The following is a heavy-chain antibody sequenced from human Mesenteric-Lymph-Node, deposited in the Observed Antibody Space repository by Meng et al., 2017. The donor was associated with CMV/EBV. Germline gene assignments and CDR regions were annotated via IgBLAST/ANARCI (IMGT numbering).Heavy chain of an antibody. CDR1: GFAVNSYY. D-gene: IGHD3-10*01. CDR2: IYTSGST. Sequence: GESLKISCAASGFAVNSYYMSWVRQAPGKGLEWVSVIYTSGSTYFADSVKGRFTVSRDSSKNMLYLQMDSLRAEDTAVYYCARDRGDLMYHFDLRGQGSLVTVSS. V-gene: IGHV3-53*01. J-gene: IGHJ4*02. CDR3: ARDRGDLMYHFDL.